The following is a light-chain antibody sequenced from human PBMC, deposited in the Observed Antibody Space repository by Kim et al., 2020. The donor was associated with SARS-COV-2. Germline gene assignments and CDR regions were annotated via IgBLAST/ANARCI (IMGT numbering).Light chain of an antibody. CDR1: SLRSYY. V-gene: IGLV3-19*01. J-gene: IGLJ2*01. Sequence: ALGPTVRITCQGDSLRSYYATWYQQKPGQAPIFVIYGKNNRPSGIPDRFSGSSSGDTASLTITGTQAGDEADYYCNSRGSNDNVLFGGGTQLTVL. CDR2: GKN. CDR3: NSRGSNDNVL.